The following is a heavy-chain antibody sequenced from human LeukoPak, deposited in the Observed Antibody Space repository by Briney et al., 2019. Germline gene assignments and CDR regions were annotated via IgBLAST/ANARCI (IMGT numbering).Heavy chain of an antibody. Sequence: PSETLSLTCTVSGGSISRYYWSWIRQPPGKGLEWIGYIYYSGSTNYNPSLKSRVTISVDTSKNQFSLKLSSVTAADTAVYYCARGSVGSSWYYYWGQGTLVTVSA. J-gene: IGHJ4*02. CDR3: ARGSVGSSWYYY. CDR1: GGSISRYY. V-gene: IGHV4-59*01. CDR2: IYYSGST. D-gene: IGHD6-13*01.